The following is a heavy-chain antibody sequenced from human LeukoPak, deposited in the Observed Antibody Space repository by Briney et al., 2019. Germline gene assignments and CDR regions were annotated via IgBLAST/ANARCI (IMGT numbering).Heavy chain of an antibody. CDR2: INPNSGGT. CDR1: GYTFTGYY. CDR3: ARVESIAAAGYFDY. Sequence: ASVKVSCKASGYTFTGYYMHWVRQAPGQGLAWMGWINPNSGGTNYAQKFQGRVTMTRDTSIGTAYMELSRLRSDDTAVYYCARVESIAAAGYFDYWGQGTLVTVSS. D-gene: IGHD6-13*01. J-gene: IGHJ4*02. V-gene: IGHV1-2*02.